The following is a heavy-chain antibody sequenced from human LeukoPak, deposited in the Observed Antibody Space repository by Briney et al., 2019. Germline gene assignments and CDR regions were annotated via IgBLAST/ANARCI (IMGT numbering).Heavy chain of an antibody. V-gene: IGHV3-30-3*01. CDR3: ARELLGAFDY. CDR1: GFTFSTYA. D-gene: IGHD7-27*01. J-gene: IGHJ4*02. Sequence: GGSLRLSCAASGFTFSTYAMHWVRQALGKGLEWVAVISYDGSKKDYADSVKGRFSISRDNSKNTLYLQMNSLRAADTTVYYCARELLGAFDYLGQGTLVTVSS. CDR2: ISYDGSKK.